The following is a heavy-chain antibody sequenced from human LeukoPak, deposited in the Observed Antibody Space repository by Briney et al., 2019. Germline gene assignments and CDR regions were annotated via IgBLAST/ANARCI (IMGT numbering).Heavy chain of an antibody. V-gene: IGHV4-39*02. CDR1: GGSISSSSYY. CDR3: ARDLNRYNWNDGTHFDY. D-gene: IGHD1-1*01. CDR2: IYYSGST. Sequence: SETLSLTCTVSGGSISSSSYYWGWIRQPPGKGLEWIGSIYYSGSTYYNPSLKSRVTISVDTSKNQFSLKLSSVTAADTAVYYCARDLNRYNWNDGTHFDYWGQGTLVTVSS. J-gene: IGHJ4*02.